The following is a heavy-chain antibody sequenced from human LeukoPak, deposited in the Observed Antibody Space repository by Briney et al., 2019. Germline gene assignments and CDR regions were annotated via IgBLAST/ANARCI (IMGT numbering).Heavy chain of an antibody. CDR1: GGTFSSYA. V-gene: IGHV1-69*05. CDR2: IIPIFGTA. CDR3: ATAYYYYYYMDV. J-gene: IGHJ6*03. Sequence: SAVNVSYNASGGTFSSYAGSWVRQAPGQGLEWMGGIIPIFGTANYAQKFQGRVTITTDESTSTAYMELSSLRSEDTAVYYCATAYYYYYYMDVWGKGTTVTVSS.